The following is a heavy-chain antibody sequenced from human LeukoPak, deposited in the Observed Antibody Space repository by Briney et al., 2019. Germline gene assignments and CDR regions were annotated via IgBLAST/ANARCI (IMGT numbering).Heavy chain of an antibody. V-gene: IGHV3-7*01. CDR3: ARNYGDYVWGIYGMDV. CDR1: GFTFRNYW. Sequence: GSLRLSCAASGFTFRNYWMSWVRQAPGKGLEWVANIKQDGSEKYYVDSVKGRFTISRDNAKNSLYLQMNSLRAEDTAVYYCARNYGDYVWGIYGMDVWGQGTTVTVSS. CDR2: IKQDGSEK. J-gene: IGHJ6*02. D-gene: IGHD4-17*01.